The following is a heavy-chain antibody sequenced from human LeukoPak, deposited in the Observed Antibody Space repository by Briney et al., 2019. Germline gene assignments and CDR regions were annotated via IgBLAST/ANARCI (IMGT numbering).Heavy chain of an antibody. V-gene: IGHV4-39*07. CDR3: ARSTYYHDSSGYFWDY. Sequence: PSETLSLTCTVSGGSISSSSYYWGWIRQPPGKGLEWIGSIYYSGSAYYNPSLKSRVTISVDTSKNQFSLKLSSVTAADTAVYYCARSTYYHDSSGYFWDYWGQGTLVTVSS. J-gene: IGHJ4*02. CDR1: GGSISSSSYY. CDR2: IYYSGSA. D-gene: IGHD3-22*01.